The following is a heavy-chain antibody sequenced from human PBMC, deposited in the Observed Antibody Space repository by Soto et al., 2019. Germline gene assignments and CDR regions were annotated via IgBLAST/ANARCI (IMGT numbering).Heavy chain of an antibody. V-gene: IGHV4-59*01. CDR3: ARRDGRNFDY. D-gene: IGHD2-8*01. J-gene: IGHJ4*02. Sequence: SETLSLTCTVSGGSISSYYWSGIRQPPGKGLEWIGYIYYSGSTNYNPSLKSRVTISVDTSKNQFSLKLSSVTAADTAGYYCARRDGRNFDYRGQGTLVSVSS. CDR2: IYYSGST. CDR1: GGSISSYY.